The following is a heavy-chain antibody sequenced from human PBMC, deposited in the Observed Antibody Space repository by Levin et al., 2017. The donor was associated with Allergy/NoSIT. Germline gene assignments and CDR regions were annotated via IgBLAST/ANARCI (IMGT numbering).Heavy chain of an antibody. Sequence: GSLRLSCTVSGGSISSYYWSWIRQPPGKGLEWIGYIFSSGSTEYNPSLKSRVTIPVDTSKKQFSLKLSSVTAADTAVYYWARGTQDLYYYYYMHVWGKGTTVTVSS. J-gene: IGHJ6*03. CDR3: ARGTQDLYYYYYMHV. CDR2: IFSSGST. V-gene: IGHV4-59*01. CDR1: GGSISSYY.